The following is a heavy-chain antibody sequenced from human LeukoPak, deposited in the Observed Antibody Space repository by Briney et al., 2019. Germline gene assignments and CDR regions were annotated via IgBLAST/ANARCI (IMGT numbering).Heavy chain of an antibody. V-gene: IGHV1-18*01. D-gene: IGHD6-13*01. CDR2: ISAYNGNT. CDR1: GYTFTNYG. CDR3: ARDTGSSWYRNDAFDI. J-gene: IGHJ3*02. Sequence: ASVKVSCKASGYTFTNYGISWVRQAPGQGLEWMGWISAYNGNTNSAQKVQGRVTMTTDTSTSTAYMELRSLRSDDTAVYYCARDTGSSWYRNDAFDIWGQGTMVTVSS.